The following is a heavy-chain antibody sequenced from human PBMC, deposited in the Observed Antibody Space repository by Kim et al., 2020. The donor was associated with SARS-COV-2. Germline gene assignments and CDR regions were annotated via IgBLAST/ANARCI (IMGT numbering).Heavy chain of an antibody. CDR2: ISYDGSNK. CDR3: ARVKSGSYWGGYDY. J-gene: IGHJ4*02. D-gene: IGHD1-26*01. V-gene: IGHV3-30*04. CDR1: GFTFSSYA. Sequence: GGSLRLSCAASGFTFSSYAMHWVRQAPGKGLEWVAVISYDGSNKYYADSVKGRFTISRDNSKNTLYLQMNSLRAEDTAVYYCARVKSGSYWGGYDYWGQG.